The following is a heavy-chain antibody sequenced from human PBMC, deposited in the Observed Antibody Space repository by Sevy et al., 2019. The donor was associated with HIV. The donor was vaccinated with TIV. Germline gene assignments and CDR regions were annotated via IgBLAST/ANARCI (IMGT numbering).Heavy chain of an antibody. V-gene: IGHV3-7*03. CDR3: AKDVY. CDR2: IKEDGSEK. Sequence: GSLRLSCAASGFTFSTHWMSWVRQAPGKGLEWVANIKEDGSEKYYVDSVKGRFTISGDNAKNSLFLQMNSLRAEDTAVYYCAKDVYWGQGTLVTVSS. CDR1: GFTFSTHW. J-gene: IGHJ4*02.